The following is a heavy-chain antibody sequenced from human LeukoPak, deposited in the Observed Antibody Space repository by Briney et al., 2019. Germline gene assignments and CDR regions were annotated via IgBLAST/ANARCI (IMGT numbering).Heavy chain of an antibody. D-gene: IGHD6-13*01. CDR3: AKTRPLDSSSWSHGDY. CDR2: ISGSGDST. Sequence: GGSLRLSCAASGFTFSTYAMSWVRQAPGKGLEWVSAISGSGDSTYYGDSVKGRFTISRDNSKNTLYLQMNSLRAEDTAVYYCAKTRPLDSSSWSHGDYWGQGTLVTVSS. V-gene: IGHV3-23*01. CDR1: GFTFSTYA. J-gene: IGHJ4*02.